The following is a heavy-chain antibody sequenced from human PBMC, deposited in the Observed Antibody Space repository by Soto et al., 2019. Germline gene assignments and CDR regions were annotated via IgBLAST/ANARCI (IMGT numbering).Heavy chain of an antibody. CDR2: IYYSGST. Sequence: PSETLSLTCTVSGGSISSGDYYWSWIRQPPGKGLEWIGYIYYSGSTYYNPSLKSRVTISVDTSKNQFSLKLSSVTAADTAVYYCARDASRDGYRDYFDYWGQGTLVTVSS. V-gene: IGHV4-30-4*01. J-gene: IGHJ4*02. CDR3: ARDASRDGYRDYFDY. D-gene: IGHD5-12*01. CDR1: GGSISSGDYY.